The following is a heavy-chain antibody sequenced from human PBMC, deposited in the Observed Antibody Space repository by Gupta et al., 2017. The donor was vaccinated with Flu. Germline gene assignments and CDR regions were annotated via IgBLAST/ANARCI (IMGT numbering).Heavy chain of an antibody. CDR2: IIPSFGSS. J-gene: IGHJ4*02. Sequence: QVQLVQSRAEVKKPGSSVKVSCEASGGNLSSTYYISWIRQAPGKGREWMGGIIPSFGSSSYAQRFQGRVTITADASTSTAYMELSNLRSDDTAVYFCARDSDEYCSGCSCYHFDFWGQGTLVTVSS. CDR1: GGNLSSTYY. CDR3: ARDSDEYCSGCSCYHFDF. D-gene: IGHD2-15*01. V-gene: IGHV1-69*01.